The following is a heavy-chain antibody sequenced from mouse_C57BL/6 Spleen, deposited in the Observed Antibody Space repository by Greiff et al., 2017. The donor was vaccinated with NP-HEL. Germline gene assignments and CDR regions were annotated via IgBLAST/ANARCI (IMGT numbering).Heavy chain of an antibody. Sequence: VQLKESGPGLVQPSQSLSITCTVSGFSLTSYGVHWVRQSPGKGLEWLGVIWSGGSTDYNAAFISRLSISKDNSKSQVFFKMNSLQADDTAIYYCARSDYGNAYWGQGTLVTVSA. CDR1: GFSLTSYG. CDR3: ARSDYGNAY. CDR2: IWSGGST. D-gene: IGHD1-1*01. J-gene: IGHJ3*01. V-gene: IGHV2-2*01.